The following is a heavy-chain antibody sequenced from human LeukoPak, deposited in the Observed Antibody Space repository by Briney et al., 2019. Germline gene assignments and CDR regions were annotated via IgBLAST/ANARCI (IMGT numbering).Heavy chain of an antibody. D-gene: IGHD1-7*01. CDR3: ARLSNWNYQGFDS. J-gene: IGHJ4*02. CDR2: ISAYNGNT. Sequence: ASVKVSCKASGYTFTSYGISWVRQAPGQGLEWMGWISAYNGNTNYAPRLQGRVTMTTGTSTSTAYMELTSLRSDDTAVYYCARLSNWNYQGFDSWGQGTLVTVSS. CDR1: GYTFTSYG. V-gene: IGHV1-18*01.